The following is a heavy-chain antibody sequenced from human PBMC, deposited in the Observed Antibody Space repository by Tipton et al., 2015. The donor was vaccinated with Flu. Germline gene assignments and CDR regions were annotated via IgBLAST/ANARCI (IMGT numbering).Heavy chain of an antibody. J-gene: IGHJ4*02. D-gene: IGHD2-8*01. Sequence: GLVKPSVTLSLTCAVYGGTFSGYYWTWIRQPPGKRLEWIGEINDSGSANYNPSLRSRVTISVDTSKTQLYLKLSSVTAADTAVYYCARDSPMAPRAFLEWGQGTLVTVST. CDR2: INDSGSA. V-gene: IGHV4-34*01. CDR1: GGTFSGYY. CDR3: ARDSPMAPRAFLE.